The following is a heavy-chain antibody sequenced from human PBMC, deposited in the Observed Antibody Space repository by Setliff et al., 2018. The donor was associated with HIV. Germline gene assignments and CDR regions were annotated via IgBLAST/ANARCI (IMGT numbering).Heavy chain of an antibody. J-gene: IGHJ5*01. V-gene: IGHV4-38-2*01. D-gene: IGHD3-16*01. Sequence: SETLSLTCVVSGYSVGTNYYWAWIRQSPGKGLEWIASIEHRGNTFYNPSLKGRVTISVDPYKNQLSLRLTSVTAADTAVYYCARGVRVGGVTGWFDTWGHGTLVTVSS. CDR2: IEHRGNT. CDR3: ARGVRVGGVTGWFDT. CDR1: GYSVGTNYY.